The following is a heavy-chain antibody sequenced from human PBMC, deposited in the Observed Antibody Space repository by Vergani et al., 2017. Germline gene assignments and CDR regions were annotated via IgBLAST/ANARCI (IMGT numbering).Heavy chain of an antibody. CDR3: ATKSCGTPGCQIGYFRE. Sequence: QVHLVESGGALVQPGSSLRLPWVVSGFTSGYYGMHWVRQAPGKGLEWVAVISYDGTQKYYADSVKGRFTFYSDNSKSTLYLQMNSLRTEDTAVYYCATKSCGTPGCQIGYFREWGQGTLVTVSS. D-gene: IGHD1-1*01. J-gene: IGHJ1*01. V-gene: IGHV3-30*03. CDR2: ISYDGTQK. CDR1: GFTSGYYG.